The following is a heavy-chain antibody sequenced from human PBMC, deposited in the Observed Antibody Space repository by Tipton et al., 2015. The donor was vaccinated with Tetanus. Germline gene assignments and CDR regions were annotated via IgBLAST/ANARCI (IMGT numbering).Heavy chain of an antibody. CDR3: ARDGSNPYCGGDCYSDAFDI. D-gene: IGHD2-21*02. CDR1: GGSVSSGSYY. Sequence: TLSLTCTVSGGSVSSGSYYWSWIRQPPGKGLEWIGYIYYSGSTNYNPSLKSRATISVDTSKNQFSLKLSSVTAADTAVYYCARDGSNPYCGGDCYSDAFDIWGQGTMVTVSS. CDR2: IYYSGST. V-gene: IGHV4-61*01. J-gene: IGHJ3*02.